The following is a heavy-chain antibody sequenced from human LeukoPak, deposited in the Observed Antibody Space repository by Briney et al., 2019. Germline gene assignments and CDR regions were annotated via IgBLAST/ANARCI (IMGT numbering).Heavy chain of an antibody. CDR2: INHSGST. J-gene: IGHJ5*02. CDR1: GGSISSSSYY. V-gene: IGHV4-39*07. D-gene: IGHD6-13*01. CDR3: ARDGQQLGRGWFDP. Sequence: SETLSLTCTVPGGSISSSSYYWGWIRQPPGKGLEWIGEINHSGSTNYNPSLKSRVTISVDTSKNQFSLKLSSVTAADTAVYYCARDGQQLGRGWFDPWGQGTLVTVSS.